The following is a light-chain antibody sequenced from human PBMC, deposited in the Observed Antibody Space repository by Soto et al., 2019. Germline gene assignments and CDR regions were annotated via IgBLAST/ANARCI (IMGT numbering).Light chain of an antibody. CDR1: ESISGW. V-gene: IGKV1-5*03. J-gene: IGKJ1*01. Sequence: DIQMTXSPSTLSASXXXXXTITCRASESISGWLAWYQQKPGKAPKLVIFKASTLESGVPSRFSGSGSRTEFTLSISSLQPDDFAIYYCQQYNSYPRTFGQGTKVEIK. CDR3: QQYNSYPRT. CDR2: KAS.